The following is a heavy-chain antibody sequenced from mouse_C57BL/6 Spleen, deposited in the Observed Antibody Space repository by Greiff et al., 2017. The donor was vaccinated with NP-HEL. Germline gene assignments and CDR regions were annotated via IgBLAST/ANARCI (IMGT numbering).Heavy chain of an antibody. CDR1: GYTFTSYT. V-gene: IGHV1-4*01. Sequence: VQLQQSGAELARPGASVKMSCKASGYTFTSYTMHWVKQRPGQGLEWIGYINPSSGYTKYNQKFKDKATLTADKSSSTAYMQLSSLTSEDSAVYYCARIYDGYYAWFAYWGQGTLVTVSA. CDR2: INPSSGYT. J-gene: IGHJ3*01. D-gene: IGHD2-3*01. CDR3: ARIYDGYYAWFAY.